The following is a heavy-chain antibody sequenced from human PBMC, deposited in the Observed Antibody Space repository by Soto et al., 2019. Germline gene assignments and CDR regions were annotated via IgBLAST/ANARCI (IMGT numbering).Heavy chain of an antibody. CDR1: GFTFTSFA. CDR2: ISFDGSNQ. V-gene: IGHV3-30*03. J-gene: IGHJ4*02. Sequence: QVQLVDSGGGVVQPGRSLRLSCAASGFTFTSFAFHWVRQAPGKGLEWVTVISFDGSNQDYADSVKGRFTIARDDSKNTRYLQMNSLRTEDTAGYYCARGLETTPDFWGQGTLVTVAS. CDR3: ARGLETTPDF. D-gene: IGHD1-1*01.